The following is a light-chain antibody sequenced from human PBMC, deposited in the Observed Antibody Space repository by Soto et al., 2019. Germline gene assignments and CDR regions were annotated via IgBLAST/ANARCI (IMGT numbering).Light chain of an antibody. CDR2: AVS. CDR3: CSYAGSSTAYV. V-gene: IGLV2-23*02. CDR1: SSDVGSYNL. J-gene: IGLJ1*01. Sequence: QSVLTQPASVSGSPGQSITISCTGTSSDVGSYNLVSWYQQHPGKAPKLMIYAVSKRPSGVSNRFSGSKSGNTAPLTISGLQAEDEADYYCCSYAGSSTAYVFGTGTKLTVL.